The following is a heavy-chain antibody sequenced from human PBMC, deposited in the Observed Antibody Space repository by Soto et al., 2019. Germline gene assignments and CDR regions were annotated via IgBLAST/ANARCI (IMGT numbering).Heavy chain of an antibody. CDR1: GFTFSGSA. V-gene: IGHV3-73*02. CDR3: AAAAGTGFDY. J-gene: IGHJ4*02. CDR2: IRNKANNYAT. Sequence: EVQLVESGGGLVQPGGSLKLSCAASGFTFSGSAMHWVRQASGKGLEWVGRIRNKANNYATAYGASVKGRFIISRDESKNTAYLQMNSLKTEDTAVYYCAAAAGTGFDYWGQGTLVTVSS. D-gene: IGHD6-13*01.